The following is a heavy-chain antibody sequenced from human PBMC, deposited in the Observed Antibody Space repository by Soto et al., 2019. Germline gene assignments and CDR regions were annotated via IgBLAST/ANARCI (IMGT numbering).Heavy chain of an antibody. Sequence: PQGSLRLSCAASGLTFSRYWMLGFLQAPGKGLEWVANIKQDGSEKYYVDSVKGRFTISRDNAKNSLYLQMNSLRAEDTAVYYCARFYYDSSGYLPSLYYYYYGMDSWGHGT. V-gene: IGHV3-7*04. CDR1: GLTFSRYW. CDR2: IKQDGSEK. CDR3: ARFYYDSSGYLPSLYYYYYGMDS. D-gene: IGHD3-22*01. J-gene: IGHJ6*02.